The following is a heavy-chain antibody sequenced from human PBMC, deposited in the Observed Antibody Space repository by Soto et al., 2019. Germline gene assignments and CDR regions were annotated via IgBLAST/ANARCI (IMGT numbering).Heavy chain of an antibody. V-gene: IGHV3-23*01. CDR2: ISGSGAST. J-gene: IGHJ4*02. D-gene: IGHD2-21*02. CDR3: AKEQNVVVTAKDY. Sequence: EVQLLESGGGMIQPGGSLRLSCAASGFTFRNYAMSWVRQAPGKGLEWVSGISGSGASTYYADSVKGRFTISRDTSKNTLYLQMSSLRADDTAVYYCAKEQNVVVTAKDYWGQGTLVTVSS. CDR1: GFTFRNYA.